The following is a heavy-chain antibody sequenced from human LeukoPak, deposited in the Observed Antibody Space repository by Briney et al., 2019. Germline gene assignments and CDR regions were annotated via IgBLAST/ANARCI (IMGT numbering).Heavy chain of an antibody. J-gene: IGHJ6*02. CDR1: GGTFSSYA. CDR2: IIPIFGTA. V-gene: IGHV1-69*13. D-gene: IGHD6-25*01. CDR3: ARRPELYDYGMDV. Sequence: SVKVSCKASGGTFSSYAISWVRQAPGQGLEWMGGIIPIFGTANYAQKFQGRITITADESTSTAYMELSSLRSEDTAVYYCARRPELYDYGMDVWGQGTTVTVSS.